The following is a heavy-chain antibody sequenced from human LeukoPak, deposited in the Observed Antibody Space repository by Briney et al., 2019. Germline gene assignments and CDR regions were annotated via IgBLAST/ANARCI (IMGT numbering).Heavy chain of an antibody. CDR1: GGSISSGSYY. CDR2: IYTSGST. J-gene: IGHJ5*02. D-gene: IGHD5-18*01. CDR3: ARAGGGYSYGYDFDNSWFDP. V-gene: IGHV4-61*02. Sequence: SQTLSLTCTVSGGSISSGSYYWSWIRQPAGKGLEWIGRIYTSGSTNYNPSLKSRVTISVDTSKNQFSLKLSSVTAADTAVYYCARAGGGYSYGYDFDNSWFDPWGQGTLVTVSS.